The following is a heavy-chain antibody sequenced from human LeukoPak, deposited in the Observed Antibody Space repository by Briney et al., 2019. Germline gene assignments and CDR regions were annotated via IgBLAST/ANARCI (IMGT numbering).Heavy chain of an antibody. D-gene: IGHD5-18*01. J-gene: IGHJ4*02. Sequence: GASVKVSCKASGYTFTSYGISWVRQAPGQGLEWMGWISAYNGNTNYAQKLQGRVTMTTDTSTSTAYMELRSLRSDDTAVYYCARDYADSYADGFDYWGQGTLVTVSS. CDR1: GYTFTSYG. V-gene: IGHV1-18*01. CDR2: ISAYNGNT. CDR3: ARDYADSYADGFDY.